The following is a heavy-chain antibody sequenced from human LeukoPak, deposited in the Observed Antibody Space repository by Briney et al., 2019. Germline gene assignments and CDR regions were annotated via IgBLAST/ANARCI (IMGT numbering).Heavy chain of an antibody. CDR3: ARHSSFLFDP. CDR2: IYYSGST. D-gene: IGHD2-2*01. CDR1: GGSISSSSYY. Sequence: SETLSLTCTVSGGSISSSSYYWGWIRPPPGKGLEWIGSIYYSGSTYYNPSLKSRVTISVDTSKNQFSLRLSSVTAADTTVYYCARHSSFLFDPWGRGTLVTVSS. V-gene: IGHV4-39*01. J-gene: IGHJ5*02.